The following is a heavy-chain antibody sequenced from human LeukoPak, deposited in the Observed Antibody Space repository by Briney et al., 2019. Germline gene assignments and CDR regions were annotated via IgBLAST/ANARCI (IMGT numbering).Heavy chain of an antibody. V-gene: IGHV3-7*01. Sequence: GGSLRLSCAASGFTFSSNWMSWVRQAPGKGLEWVANIKQDGSEKYYVDSVKGRFTISRDNAKNSLYLQMNSLRAEDTAVYYCARGYWYYFDYWGQGTLVTVSS. CDR2: IKQDGSEK. CDR3: ARGYWYYFDY. J-gene: IGHJ4*02. D-gene: IGHD2-8*02. CDR1: GFTFSSNW.